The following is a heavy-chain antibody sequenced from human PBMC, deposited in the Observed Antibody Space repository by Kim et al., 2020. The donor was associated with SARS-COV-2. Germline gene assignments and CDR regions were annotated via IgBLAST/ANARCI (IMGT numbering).Heavy chain of an antibody. CDR2: INPNSGGT. J-gene: IGHJ5*02. D-gene: IGHD4-17*01. V-gene: IGHV1-2*04. CDR3: ARGTPYGDYGWFDP. CDR1: GYTFTGYY. Sequence: ASVKVSCKASGYTFTGYYMHWVRQAPGQGLEWMGWINPNSGGTNYAQKFQGWVTMTRDTSISTAYMELSRLRSDDTAVYYCARGTPYGDYGWFDPWGQGTLVTVSS.